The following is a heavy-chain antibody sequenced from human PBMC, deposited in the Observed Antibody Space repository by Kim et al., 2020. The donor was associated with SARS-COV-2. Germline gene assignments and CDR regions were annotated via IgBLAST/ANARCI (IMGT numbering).Heavy chain of an antibody. J-gene: IGHJ4*01. CDR1: GFTFSDYA. CDR3: AKKGRDTSRWYYFDY. CDR2: IDKNGRNI. V-gene: IGHV3-23*05. Sequence: GGSLRLSCAASGFTFSDYAMTWARQVPGEGLDWVSSIDKNGRNIYYTDSAKGRFTISRDNSKHTLYLQMNSLRAEDTAVYYCAKKGRDTSRWYYFDYWG. D-gene: IGHD6-13*01.